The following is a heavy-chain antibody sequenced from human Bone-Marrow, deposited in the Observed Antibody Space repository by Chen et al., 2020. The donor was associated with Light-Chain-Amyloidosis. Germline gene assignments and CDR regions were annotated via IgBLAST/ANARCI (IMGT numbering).Heavy chain of an antibody. CDR1: GYTFPNYW. J-gene: IGHJ4*02. Sequence: EVQLEQSGPEVKKPGESLKISCKGSGYTFPNYWIGWVRQMPGKGLEWMGVIYPDDSDARYSPSFEGQGTISADKSITTAYLQWRSLKASDTAMYYCARRRDGYNFDYWGQGTLVNVSS. CDR2: IYPDDSDA. D-gene: IGHD5-12*01. CDR3: ARRRDGYNFDY. V-gene: IGHV5-51*01.